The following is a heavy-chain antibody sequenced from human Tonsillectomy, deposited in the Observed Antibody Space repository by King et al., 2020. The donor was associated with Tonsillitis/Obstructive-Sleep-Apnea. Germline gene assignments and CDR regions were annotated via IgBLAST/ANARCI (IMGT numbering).Heavy chain of an antibody. CDR1: GYTFTNYG. D-gene: IGHD3-22*01. J-gene: IGHJ4*02. Sequence: VQLVESGAEVRKPGASVTVSCKASGYTFTNYGISWVRQAPGQGLEWMGWISGYKGNTKYAQRLQGRVTMTTDTSTSTAYMELRSLRSADTAVYYCARAFYYDSSGSYPYYFDYWGQGTLVTVSS. CDR3: ARAFYYDSSGSYPYYFDY. V-gene: IGHV1-18*01. CDR2: ISGYKGNT.